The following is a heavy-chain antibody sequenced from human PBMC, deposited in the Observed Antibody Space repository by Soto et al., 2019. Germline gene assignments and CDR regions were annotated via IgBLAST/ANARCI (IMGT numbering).Heavy chain of an antibody. D-gene: IGHD6-13*01. J-gene: IGHJ3*02. CDR3: ARVINPWAFDI. CDR1: GGSISSYY. Sequence: TSETLSLTCTVSGGSISSYYWSWIRQHPGKGLEWIGYIYYSGSTYYNPSLKSRVTISVDTSKNQFSLKLSSVTAADTAVYYCARVINPWAFDIWGQGTMVTVSS. V-gene: IGHV4-59*06. CDR2: IYYSGST.